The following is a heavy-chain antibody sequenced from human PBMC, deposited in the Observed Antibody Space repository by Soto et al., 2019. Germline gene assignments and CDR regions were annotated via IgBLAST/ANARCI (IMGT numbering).Heavy chain of an antibody. CDR1: GFTFSSYG. D-gene: IGHD2-2*01. CDR2: IWYDGSNK. V-gene: IGHV3-33*01. Sequence: GGSLRLSCAASGFTFSSYGMHWVRQAPGKGLEWVAVIWYDGSNKYYADSVKGRFTISRDNSKNTLHLQMNSLRAEDTAVYYCARGCSSPSCVADSGYDYYYYMDVWGKGTTVTVSS. J-gene: IGHJ6*03. CDR3: ARGCSSPSCVADSGYDYYYYMDV.